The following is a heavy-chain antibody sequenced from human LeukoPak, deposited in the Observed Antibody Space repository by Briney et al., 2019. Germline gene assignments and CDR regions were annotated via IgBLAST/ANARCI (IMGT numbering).Heavy chain of an antibody. CDR2: INQDGSEK. D-gene: IGHD2-21*01. CDR1: GFTFSGYA. Sequence: GGSLRLSCAASGFTFSGYAMTWVRQAPGKGLEWVANINQDGSEKYYVDSVKGRFTISRDNAKNSLYLQMNSLRAEDTAVYYCARDKYSIDYWGQGTLVTVSS. CDR3: ARDKYSIDY. J-gene: IGHJ4*02. V-gene: IGHV3-7*04.